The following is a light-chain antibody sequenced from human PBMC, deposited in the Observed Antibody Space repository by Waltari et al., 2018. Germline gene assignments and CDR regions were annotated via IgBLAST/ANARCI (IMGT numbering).Light chain of an antibody. V-gene: IGKV1-5*03. J-gene: IGKJ1*01. CDR2: KAS. CDR3: QEYISWT. Sequence: DIQMTQSPSTLSASVGDRVTITCRASQSITTWLAWYQQKPGKAPNLLIHKASSLESGVPSRFSGSGSGTEFTLTISSLQPDDFATYYCQEYISWTFGQGTKVET. CDR1: QSITTW.